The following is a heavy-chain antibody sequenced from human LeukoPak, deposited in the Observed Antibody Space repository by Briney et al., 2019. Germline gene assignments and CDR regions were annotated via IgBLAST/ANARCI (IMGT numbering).Heavy chain of an antibody. D-gene: IGHD1-1*01. Sequence: GGSLRLSCAASGFTFRTYWMSWVRQAPGKGLEWVANIKQLGSEKYYEDSVKGGFTISRDDAKNSLYLQMNSLRVEDTAVYYCTSQRGWDYFDNWGQGTLVIVSS. J-gene: IGHJ4*02. CDR1: GFTFRTYW. CDR2: IKQLGSEK. CDR3: TSQRGWDYFDN. V-gene: IGHV3-7*01.